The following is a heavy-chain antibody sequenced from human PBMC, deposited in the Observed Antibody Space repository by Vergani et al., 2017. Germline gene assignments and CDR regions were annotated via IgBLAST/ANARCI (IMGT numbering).Heavy chain of an antibody. D-gene: IGHD3-16*02. Sequence: EVQLVESGGGLVKPGGSLRLSCAASGFTFSSYSMNWVRQAPGKGLEWVSSISSSSSYIYYADSVKGRFTISRDNSKNTLYLQMNSLRAEDTAVYYCARVQFWGVIGYAFDIWGQGTTVTVSS. CDR1: GFTFSSYS. J-gene: IGHJ3*02. CDR3: ARVQFWGVIGYAFDI. CDR2: ISSSSSYI. V-gene: IGHV3-21*01.